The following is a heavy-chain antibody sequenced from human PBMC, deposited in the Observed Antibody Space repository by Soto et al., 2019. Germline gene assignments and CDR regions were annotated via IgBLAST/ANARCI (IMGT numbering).Heavy chain of an antibody. J-gene: IGHJ6*03. CDR2: IIPILGIA. Sequence: GASVKVSCKASGYTFTSYGISWVRQAPGQGLEWMGRIIPILGIANYAQKFQGRVTITADKSTSTAYMELSSLRSEDTAVYYCARERTSYSNYVMDYYYYMDVWGKGTTVTVSS. CDR1: GYTFTSYG. CDR3: ARERTSYSNYVMDYYYYMDV. V-gene: IGHV1-69*04. D-gene: IGHD4-4*01.